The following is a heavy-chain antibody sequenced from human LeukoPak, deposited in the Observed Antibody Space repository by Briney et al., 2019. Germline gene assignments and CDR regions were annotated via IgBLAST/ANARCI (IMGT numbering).Heavy chain of an antibody. CDR2: ISGSGGST. D-gene: IGHD3-3*01. J-gene: IGHJ4*02. CDR3: AKTYYDFWGGEVSDY. CDR1: GFTFSSYA. V-gene: IGHV3-23*01. Sequence: GGSLRLSCAASGFTFSSYAMSWVRQAPGKGLEWVSAISGSGGSTYYADSVKGRFTISRDNSKNTLYLQMNSLRAEDTAVYYCAKTYYDFWGGEVSDYWGQGTLVTVSS.